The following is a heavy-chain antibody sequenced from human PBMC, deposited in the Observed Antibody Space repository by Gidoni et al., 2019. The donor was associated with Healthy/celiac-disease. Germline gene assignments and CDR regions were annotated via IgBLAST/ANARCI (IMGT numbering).Heavy chain of an antibody. J-gene: IGHJ4*02. CDR2: ISSNGGST. V-gene: IGHV3-64D*06. D-gene: IGHD3-16*01. CDR1: GFTFSSYA. CDR3: VKDRHRVEGATLGSLDY. Sequence: EVQLVESGGGLVQPGGSLRLSCSASGFTFSSYAMHWVRQAPGKGLEYVSAISSNGGSTYYADSVKGRFTISRDNSKNTLYLQMSSLRAEDTAVYYCVKDRHRVEGATLGSLDYWGQGTLVTVSS.